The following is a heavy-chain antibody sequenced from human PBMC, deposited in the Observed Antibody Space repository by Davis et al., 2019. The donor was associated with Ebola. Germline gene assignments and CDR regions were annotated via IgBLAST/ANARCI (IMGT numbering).Heavy chain of an antibody. Sequence: GESLKISCAASGFTFSSYAMHWVRQAPGKGLEYVSAISSNGGSTYYADSVKGRFTISRDNSKNTLYLQMGSLRAEDMAVYYCARDSGSSFVDYWGQGTLVTVSS. CDR2: ISSNGGST. CDR3: ARDSGSSFVDY. CDR1: GFTFSSYA. J-gene: IGHJ4*02. D-gene: IGHD6-13*01. V-gene: IGHV3-64*02.